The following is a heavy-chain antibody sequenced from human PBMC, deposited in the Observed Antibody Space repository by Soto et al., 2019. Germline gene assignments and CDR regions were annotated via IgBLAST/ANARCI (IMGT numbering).Heavy chain of an antibody. CDR2: INEDSTYI. CDR3: VRDLGRYFRSGYMDL. CDR1: GFAFNTYS. V-gene: IGHV3-21*02. D-gene: IGHD3-9*01. Sequence: EVQLVESGGGLVKPGGSLRLSCTASGFAFNTYSMNWVRQAPGKGLEWVSSINEDSTYIYYADSLRGRITISRDNAKDSLFLQLNSLGPDDTAVDYCVRDLGRYFRSGYMDLWGDGATVTVSS. J-gene: IGHJ6*03.